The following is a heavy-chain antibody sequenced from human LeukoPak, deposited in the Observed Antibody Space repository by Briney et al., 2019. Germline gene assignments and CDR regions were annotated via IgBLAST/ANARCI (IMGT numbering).Heavy chain of an antibody. V-gene: IGHV4-59*01. J-gene: IGHJ6*02. CDR1: GGSISSYY. Sequence: SETLSLTCTVSGGSISSYYWSWIRQPPGKGLEWIGYIYYSGSTNYNPSLKSRVTISVDTSKNQFSLKLSSVTAADTAVYYCAGLVEFYGMDVWGQGTTVTVSS. CDR3: AGLVEFYGMDV. CDR2: IYYSGST. D-gene: IGHD3-9*01.